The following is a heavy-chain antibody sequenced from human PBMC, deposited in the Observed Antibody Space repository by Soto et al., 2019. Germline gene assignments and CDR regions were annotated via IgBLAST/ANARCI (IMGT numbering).Heavy chain of an antibody. Sequence: QVQLQQWGAGLLKPSETLSLTCAVYGGSFSVYYWSWIRQPPGKGLEWIGEINHSGSTNYNPSLKSRVTISVDTSKNQFSLKLSSVTAADTAVYYCARVSVVVVAAIDYWGQGTLVTVSS. V-gene: IGHV4-34*01. J-gene: IGHJ4*02. CDR3: ARVSVVVVAAIDY. D-gene: IGHD2-15*01. CDR2: INHSGST. CDR1: GGSFSVYY.